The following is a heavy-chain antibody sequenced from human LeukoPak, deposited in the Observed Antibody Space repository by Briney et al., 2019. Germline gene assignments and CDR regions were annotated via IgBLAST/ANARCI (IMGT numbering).Heavy chain of an antibody. CDR1: GFTFSSYG. J-gene: IGHJ4*02. D-gene: IGHD3-10*01. CDR2: ISGSGGST. Sequence: GGTLRLSCAASGFTFSSYGMSWVRQAPGKGLEWVSAISGSGGSTYYADSVKGRFTISRDNSKNTLYLQMNSLRAEDTAVYYCAKIVRGYDGYSGLFDYWGQGTLVTVSS. CDR3: AKIVRGYDGYSGLFDY. V-gene: IGHV3-23*01.